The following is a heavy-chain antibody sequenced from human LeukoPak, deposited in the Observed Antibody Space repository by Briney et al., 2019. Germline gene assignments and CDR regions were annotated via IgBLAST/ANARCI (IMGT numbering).Heavy chain of an antibody. CDR1: GYSFTTYW. CDR3: ARGGYCSSTSCAGGWFDP. J-gene: IGHJ5*02. D-gene: IGHD2-2*01. Sequence: GESLKISCKGSGYSFTTYWIGWVRQMPGKGLEWVGIIYPGDSDTRYSPSFQGQVTISADKSISTAYLQWSSLKASDTAMYYCARGGYCSSTSCAGGWFDPWGQGTLVTVSS. V-gene: IGHV5-51*01. CDR2: IYPGDSDT.